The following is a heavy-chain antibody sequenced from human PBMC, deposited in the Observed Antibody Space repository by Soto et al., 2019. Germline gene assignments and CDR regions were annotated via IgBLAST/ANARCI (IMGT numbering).Heavy chain of an antibody. CDR3: AREGEVPYYYYGMDV. CDR1: GYTFTSYG. Sequence: ASVKVSCKTSGYTFTSYGISWVRQAPGQGLEWLGWISGYDGRTNLAQKVQDRVTMTTDTSTSTVYMELRSLRSDDTAVYYCAREGEVPYYYYGMDVWGQGTTVTVSS. J-gene: IGHJ6*02. V-gene: IGHV1-18*01. CDR2: ISGYDGRT. D-gene: IGHD2-21*01.